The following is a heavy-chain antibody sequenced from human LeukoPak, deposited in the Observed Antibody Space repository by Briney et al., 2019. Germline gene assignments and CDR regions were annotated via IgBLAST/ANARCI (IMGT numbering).Heavy chain of an antibody. CDR2: ISGSGGST. J-gene: IGHJ4*02. CDR1: GFTFSSYG. Sequence: GGSLRLSCAASGFTFSSYGMSCVRQAPGKGLEWVSAISGSGGSTYYADSVKGRFTISRDNSKNTLYLQMNSLRADDTAVYYCARGGVYSTSAVDYWGQGTLVTVSS. CDR3: ARGGVYSTSAVDY. V-gene: IGHV3-23*01. D-gene: IGHD6-6*01.